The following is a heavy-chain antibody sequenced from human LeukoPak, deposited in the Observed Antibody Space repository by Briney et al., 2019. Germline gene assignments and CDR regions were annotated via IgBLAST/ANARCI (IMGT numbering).Heavy chain of an antibody. CDR1: GYTFSNFG. CDR3: ARDGTSTDDY. Sequence: ASVRVSCKASGYTFSNFGINWVRQAPGQGLEWMGWISGNNDNPNYGQKFQGRFTVTTDSSTNTAYMELRNLRLGDTAVYYCARDGTSTDDYWGQGTLVTVSS. CDR2: ISGNNDNP. D-gene: IGHD2-2*01. J-gene: IGHJ4*02. V-gene: IGHV1-18*01.